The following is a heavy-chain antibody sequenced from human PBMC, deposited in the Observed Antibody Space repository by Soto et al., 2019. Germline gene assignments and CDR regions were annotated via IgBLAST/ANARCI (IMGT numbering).Heavy chain of an antibody. CDR1: GFTFSSYA. J-gene: IGHJ4*02. CDR2: ITGSGGST. D-gene: IGHD3-10*01. V-gene: IGHV3-23*01. CDR3: VTTLLWRSGLDY. Sequence: GGSLRLSCAASGFTFSSYAMSWVRQAPGKGLEWVSGITGSGGSTYYADSVKGRFTISRDNSRNTLYLQMNSLRLEETAVYYCVTTLLWRSGLDYWGQGTLVTVSS.